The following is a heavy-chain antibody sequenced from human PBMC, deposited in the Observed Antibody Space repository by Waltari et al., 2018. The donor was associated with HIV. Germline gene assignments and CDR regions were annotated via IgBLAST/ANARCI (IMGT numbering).Heavy chain of an antibody. D-gene: IGHD2-2*01. CDR1: GGSITRNDFY. V-gene: IGHV4-39*01. Sequence: ESGPGLVKPSETLALTCTVSGGSITRNDFYWAWIRQPPGKGLEWIGLMYNSGTTDYNPSLKSRVSMSRDTSKNRFSLRLHSVTAADTAIYYCARRGDGFNQHARLDHWGPGTLVTVSS. CDR2: MYNSGTT. CDR3: ARRGDGFNQHARLDH. J-gene: IGHJ4*02.